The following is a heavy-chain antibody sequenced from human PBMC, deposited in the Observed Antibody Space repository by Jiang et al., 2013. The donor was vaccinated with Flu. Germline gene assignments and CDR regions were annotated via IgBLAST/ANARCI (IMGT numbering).Heavy chain of an antibody. Sequence: SSNGDRTYYTDSVKGRFTVSRDNSKNTLYLQMGSLRSEDTAVYYCARDSFSGFWSGYYGWFDPWGQGTLVTVSS. CDR3: ARDSFSGFWSGYYGWFDP. CDR2: SSNGDRT. J-gene: IGHJ5*02. V-gene: IGHV3-64*02. D-gene: IGHD3-3*01.